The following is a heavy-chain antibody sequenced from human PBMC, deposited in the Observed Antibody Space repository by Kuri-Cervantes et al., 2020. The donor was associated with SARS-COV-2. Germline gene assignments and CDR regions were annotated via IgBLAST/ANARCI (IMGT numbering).Heavy chain of an antibody. D-gene: IGHD5-24*01. CDR2: ISHSGST. J-gene: IGHJ6*03. CDR3: ARARVSYHREMATFEYHMDA. CDR1: GGSITTDDYD. Sequence: SETLSLTCTVSGGSITTDDYDWTWIRQPPGKGLEWIGYISHSGSTDYKPSLKSRVTMSLDTSKNQFSLKLTSVTASDTAVYYCARARVSYHREMATFEYHMDAWGKGTTVTVSS. V-gene: IGHV4-30-4*08.